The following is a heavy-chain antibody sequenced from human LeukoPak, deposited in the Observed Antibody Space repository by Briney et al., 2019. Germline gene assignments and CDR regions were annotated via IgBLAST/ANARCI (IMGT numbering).Heavy chain of an antibody. Sequence: SSETLSLTCAVYGGSFSGYCWSWIRQPPGKGLEWIGEINRSGSTNYNPSLKSRVTISVDTSKNQFSLKLSSVTAADTAVYYCSRAIIYYYYYYMDVWGKGTTVTISS. CDR1: GGSFSGYC. V-gene: IGHV4-34*01. J-gene: IGHJ6*03. CDR2: INRSGST. D-gene: IGHD2-21*01. CDR3: SRAIIYYYYYYMDV.